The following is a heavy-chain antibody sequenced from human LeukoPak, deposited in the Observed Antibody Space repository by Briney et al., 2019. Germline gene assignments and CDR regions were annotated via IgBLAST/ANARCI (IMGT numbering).Heavy chain of an antibody. J-gene: IGHJ4*02. CDR1: GGSFYVYY. Sequence: SETLSLTCAAYGGSFYVYYWSWTRQPPGKGPRRIGEINHSGSTNYNPSLKSRVTISLDTSKNQFSLILSSVTAADTAVYYCARLALVGASRVVDYWGQGTLVTVSS. CDR2: INHSGST. V-gene: IGHV4-34*01. D-gene: IGHD1-26*01. CDR3: ARLALVGASRVVDY.